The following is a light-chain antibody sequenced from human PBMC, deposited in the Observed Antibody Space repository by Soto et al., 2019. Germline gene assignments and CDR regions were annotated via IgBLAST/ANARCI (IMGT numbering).Light chain of an antibody. J-gene: IGLJ1*01. CDR1: SSDIGGYNY. Sequence: TQPASVSGSPGQSITISCTGTSSDIGGYNYVSWSQQHPGKAPQLMIYEVSNRPSGVSNRFSGSKSGNTASLTISGLQAEDEADYYCSSYTSSSTFVFGTGTKVTVL. CDR3: SSYTSSSTFV. CDR2: EVS. V-gene: IGLV2-14*01.